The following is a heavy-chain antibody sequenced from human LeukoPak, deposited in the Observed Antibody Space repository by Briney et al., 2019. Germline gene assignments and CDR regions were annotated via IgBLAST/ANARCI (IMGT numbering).Heavy chain of an antibody. V-gene: IGHV3-21*04. CDR2: ISSSSSYI. CDR3: AKDRDGDGWDYYYYMDV. J-gene: IGHJ6*03. D-gene: IGHD5-24*01. CDR1: GFTFDDYG. Sequence: GGSLRLSCAASGFTFDDYGMSWVRQAPGKGLEWVSSISSSSSYIYNADSVKGRFTISRDNSKNTLYLQMNSLRAEDTAVYYCAKDRDGDGWDYYYYMDVWGKGTTVTISS.